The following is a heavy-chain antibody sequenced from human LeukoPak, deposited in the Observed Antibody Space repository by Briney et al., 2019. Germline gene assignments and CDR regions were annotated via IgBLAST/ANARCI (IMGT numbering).Heavy chain of an antibody. CDR1: GGTFSSYA. Sequence: ASVKVSCKASGGTFSSYAISWLRQAPGQGLEWMGGIIPIFGTANYAQKFQGRVTITADESTSTAYMELSSLRSEDTAVYYCARSNYDILTGYFSYLDYWGQGTLVTVSS. D-gene: IGHD3-9*01. CDR2: IIPIFGTA. V-gene: IGHV1-69*01. CDR3: ARSNYDILTGYFSYLDY. J-gene: IGHJ4*02.